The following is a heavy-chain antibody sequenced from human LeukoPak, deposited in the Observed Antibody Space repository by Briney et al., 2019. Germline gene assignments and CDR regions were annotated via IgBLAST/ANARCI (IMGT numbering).Heavy chain of an antibody. V-gene: IGHV1-2*02. Sequence: GASVKISCKASGYTFTGYFIHWVRQAPGQGLEWMGWINPNSGGTNYEQKFQGRVTMTRDTSISTAYMELSRLRSDDTAVFYCAGFRSGWNPGGYDYWGQGTLVTVSS. CDR3: AGFRSGWNPGGYDY. J-gene: IGHJ4*02. CDR1: GYTFTGYF. CDR2: INPNSGGT. D-gene: IGHD6-19*01.